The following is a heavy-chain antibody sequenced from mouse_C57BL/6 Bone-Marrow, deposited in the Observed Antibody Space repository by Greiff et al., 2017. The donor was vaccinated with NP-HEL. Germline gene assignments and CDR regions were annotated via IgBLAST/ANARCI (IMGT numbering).Heavy chain of an antibody. CDR3: ARGDAMDY. V-gene: IGHV3-6*01. CDR2: ISYDGSN. Sequence: ESGPGLVKPSQSLSLTCSVTGYSINSGYYWNWIRQFPGNKLEWMGYISYDGSNNYNPSLKNRISITRDTSKNQFFLKLNSVTTEDTATYYCARGDAMDYWGQGTSVTVSS. J-gene: IGHJ4*01. CDR1: GYSINSGYY.